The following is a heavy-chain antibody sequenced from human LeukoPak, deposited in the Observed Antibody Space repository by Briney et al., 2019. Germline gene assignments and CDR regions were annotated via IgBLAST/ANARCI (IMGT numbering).Heavy chain of an antibody. CDR3: ARTWNGAFDI. Sequence: PGRSLRLSRAASGFTFDDYAMHWVRQAPGKGLEWVSGISWNSGSIGYADSVKGRFTISRDNSKNTVYLQMNSLRAEDTAVYYCARTWNGAFDIWGQGTMVTVSS. CDR2: ISWNSGSI. D-gene: IGHD1-1*01. J-gene: IGHJ3*02. V-gene: IGHV3-9*01. CDR1: GFTFDDYA.